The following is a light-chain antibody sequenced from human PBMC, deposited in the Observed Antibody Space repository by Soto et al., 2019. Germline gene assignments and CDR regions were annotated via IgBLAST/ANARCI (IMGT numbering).Light chain of an antibody. CDR1: QSVSSSY. CDR3: QQYGGSPLLT. CDR2: GAS. V-gene: IGKV3-20*01. Sequence: EIVLTQSPGTLSLSPGERATLSCRASQSVSSSYLAWYQQKPGQAPRLLIYGASSRATGIPERFSGSGSGTDFPLTISRLEPEDFGVYYCQQYGGSPLLTFGGGTKVEIK. J-gene: IGKJ4*02.